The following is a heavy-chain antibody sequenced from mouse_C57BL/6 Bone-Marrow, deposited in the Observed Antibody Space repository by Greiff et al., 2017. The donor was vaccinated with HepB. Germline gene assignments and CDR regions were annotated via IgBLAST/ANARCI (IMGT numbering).Heavy chain of an antibody. D-gene: IGHD1-1*01. CDR2: ISDGGSYT. V-gene: IGHV5-4*01. Sequence: DVQLQESGGGLVKPGGSLKLSCAASGFTFSSYAMSWVRQTPEKRLEWVATISDGGSYTYYPDNVKGRFTISRDNAKNNLYLQMSHLKSEDTAMYYCARMVVALYAMDYWGQGTSVTVSS. J-gene: IGHJ4*01. CDR3: ARMVVALYAMDY. CDR1: GFTFSSYA.